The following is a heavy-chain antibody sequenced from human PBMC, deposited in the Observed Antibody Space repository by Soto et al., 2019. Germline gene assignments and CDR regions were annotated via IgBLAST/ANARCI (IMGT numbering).Heavy chain of an antibody. Sequence: GGSLRLSCAASGFTFSSYAMSWVRQAPGKGLEWVSAISGSGGSTYYADSVKGRFTISRDNSKNTLYLQMNSLRAEDTAVYYCVKTRPRYYYGSGSYYKAPPEYFQHWGQGTLVTVSS. CDR3: VKTRPRYYYGSGSYYKAPPEYFQH. CDR2: ISGSGGST. CDR1: GFTFSSYA. D-gene: IGHD3-10*01. J-gene: IGHJ1*01. V-gene: IGHV3-23*01.